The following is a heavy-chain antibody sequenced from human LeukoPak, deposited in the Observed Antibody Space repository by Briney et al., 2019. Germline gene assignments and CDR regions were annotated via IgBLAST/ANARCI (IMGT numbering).Heavy chain of an antibody. CDR2: IRYDGSNK. D-gene: IGHD1-26*01. CDR3: AKGASGSYASTFDY. CDR1: GFTFSSYG. J-gene: IGHJ4*02. V-gene: IGHV3-30*02. Sequence: GGSLRLSCAASGFTFSSYGMHWVRQAPGKGLEWVAFIRYDGSNKYYADSVKGRFTISRDNSKNTLYLQMNSLRAKDTAVYYCAKGASGSYASTFDYWGQGTLVTVSS.